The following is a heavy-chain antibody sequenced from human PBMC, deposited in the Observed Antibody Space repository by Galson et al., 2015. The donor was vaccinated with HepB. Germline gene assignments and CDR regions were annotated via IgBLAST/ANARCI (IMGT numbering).Heavy chain of an antibody. J-gene: IGHJ5*02. CDR3: STSRGCGYGDTSAVDR. V-gene: IGHV3-15*01. CDR2: IKSTTDGGTT. Sequence: SLRLSCAASGFTYAWMSWVRQAPAKGLEWVGRIKSTTDGGTTEYAAPVKGRFTISRDDSKDTVYLQINSLKIEDTAVYYCSTSRGCGYGDTSAVDRWGRASLVTVSS. D-gene: IGHD5-12*01. CDR1: GFTYAW.